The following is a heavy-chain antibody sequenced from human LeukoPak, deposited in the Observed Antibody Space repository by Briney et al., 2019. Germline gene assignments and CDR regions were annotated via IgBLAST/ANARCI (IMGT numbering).Heavy chain of an antibody. CDR2: IYYSGST. V-gene: IGHV4-61*05. CDR1: GGSISSSSYY. Sequence: PSETLSLTCTVSGGSISSSSYYWGWIRQPPGKGLEWIGYIYYSGSTNYNPSLKSRVTISVDTSKNQFSLKLSSVTAADTAVYYCARSASSGSTRGEFDYWGQGTLVTVSS. J-gene: IGHJ4*02. D-gene: IGHD6-19*01. CDR3: ARSASSGSTRGEFDY.